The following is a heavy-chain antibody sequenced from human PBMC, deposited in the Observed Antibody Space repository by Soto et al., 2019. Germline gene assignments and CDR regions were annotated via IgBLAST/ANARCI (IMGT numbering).Heavy chain of an antibody. CDR3: ANLAKNYYHYMDV. D-gene: IGHD1-26*01. CDR1: GFTFSSYG. Sequence: GGSLRLSCAASGFTFSSYGMHWVRQAPGKGLEWVSLISTSGSSTDYADSVKGRFTIPRDNAKNSLSLQMNSLRAEDTAVYYCANLAKNYYHYMDVWGKGTTVTVSS. V-gene: IGHV3-48*04. J-gene: IGHJ6*03. CDR2: ISTSGSST.